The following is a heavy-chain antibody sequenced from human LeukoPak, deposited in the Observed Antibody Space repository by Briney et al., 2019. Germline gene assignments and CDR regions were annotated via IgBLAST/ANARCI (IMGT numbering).Heavy chain of an antibody. CDR2: IYPGDSDT. J-gene: IGHJ4*02. CDR3: ARQGGSGIYPFDY. CDR1: GYSFTSYW. V-gene: IGHV5-51*01. D-gene: IGHD3-10*01. Sequence: GESLKISCKGSGYSFTSYWIGWVGQMPGKGLDWMRIIYPGDSDTRDRPSFQGQFPISADKPISTAYFQWTTLEPSASAMIYCARQGGSGIYPFDYWGQGTLVTVSS.